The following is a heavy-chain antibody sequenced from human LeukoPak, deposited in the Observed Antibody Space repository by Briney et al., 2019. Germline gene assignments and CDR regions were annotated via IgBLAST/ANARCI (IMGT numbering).Heavy chain of an antibody. J-gene: IGHJ6*02. CDR3: ARNNGMDV. Sequence: GGSLRLSCAVSGFTFSGFWRSWSREAPGKGLEWVASINSDGSEGYYADVVKGRFTISKDNAKNSLYLQMNSLRAEDTALYHCARNNGMDVWGQGTTVIVSS. CDR1: GFTFSGFW. CDR2: INSDGSEG. V-gene: IGHV3-7*03.